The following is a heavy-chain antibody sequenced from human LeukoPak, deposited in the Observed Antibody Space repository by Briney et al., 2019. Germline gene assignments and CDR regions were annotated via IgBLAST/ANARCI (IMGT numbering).Heavy chain of an antibody. CDR1: GGSLSSYY. V-gene: IGHV4-59*01. CDR3: ARFFYSYLDY. D-gene: IGHD2-15*01. Sequence: SETLSLTCTVSGGSLSSYYWSWIRQPPGRGLEWIGYVYYSGSTDYNPSLKSRVTISVDTSQNQFSLHLSSVTAADTAVYYCARFFYSYLDYWGQGTLVTVSS. CDR2: VYYSGST. J-gene: IGHJ4*02.